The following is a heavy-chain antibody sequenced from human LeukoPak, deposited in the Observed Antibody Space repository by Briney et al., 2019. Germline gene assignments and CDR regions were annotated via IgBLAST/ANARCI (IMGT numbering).Heavy chain of an antibody. CDR1: GGSFSGYY. V-gene: IGHV4-34*01. Sequence: SETLSLTCAVYGGSFSGYYWSWIRQPPGKGLEWIGEINHSGSTNYNPSLRSRVTISVDTSKNQFSLKLSSVTAADTAVYYCARGYSSIFSYYYYMDVWGKGTTVTVSS. CDR3: ARGYSSIFSYYYYMDV. D-gene: IGHD4-11*01. J-gene: IGHJ6*03. CDR2: INHSGST.